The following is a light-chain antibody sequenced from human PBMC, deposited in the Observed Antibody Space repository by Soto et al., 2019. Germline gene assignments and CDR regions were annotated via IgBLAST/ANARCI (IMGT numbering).Light chain of an antibody. J-gene: IGKJ2*01. Sequence: DIQMTQSPSSLSASVGDRVTITCRASQSISRYLNWYQQRVGKAPKLLIYATSSLQSGVPSRFSGSGSGTDFTLTISSLQPEDFATYYCQQSYSTPPTFGQGTNLEIK. V-gene: IGKV1-39*01. CDR2: ATS. CDR1: QSISRY. CDR3: QQSYSTPPT.